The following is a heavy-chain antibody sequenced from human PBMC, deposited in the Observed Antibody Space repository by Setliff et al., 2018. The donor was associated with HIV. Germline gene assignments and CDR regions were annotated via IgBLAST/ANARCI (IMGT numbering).Heavy chain of an antibody. CDR1: GYSLSSASY. D-gene: IGHD3-22*01. CDR3: ASRIYYYDESRVLREEGFVP. J-gene: IGHJ5*02. V-gene: IGHV4-38-2*02. Sequence: SETLSLTCSVSGYSLSSASYWGWIRQSPEKGLEWTGSIYHTGRTYYNRSLESRLTISIDTSKNQFSLKLTSVTAADTAMYYCASRIYYYDESRVLREEGFVPWGQGTLVTVSS. CDR2: IYHTGRT.